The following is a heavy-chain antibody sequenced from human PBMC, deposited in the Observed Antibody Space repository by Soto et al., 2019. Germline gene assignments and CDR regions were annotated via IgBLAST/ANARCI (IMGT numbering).Heavy chain of an antibody. D-gene: IGHD2-15*01. CDR3: ASEYCSGGSCYYYGMDV. J-gene: IGHJ6*02. CDR1: GFTFSSYG. CDR2: IWYDGSNK. Sequence: QVQLVESGGGVVQPGRSLRLSCAASGFTFSSYGMHWVRQAPGKVLEWVAVIWYDGSNKYYADSVKGRFTISRDNSKNTLYLQMNSLRAEDTAVYYCASEYCSGGSCYYYGMDVWGQGTTVTVSS. V-gene: IGHV3-33*01.